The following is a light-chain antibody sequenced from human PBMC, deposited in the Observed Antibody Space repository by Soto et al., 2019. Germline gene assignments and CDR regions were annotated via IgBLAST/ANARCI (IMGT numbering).Light chain of an antibody. CDR3: QQSYSTPYT. CDR2: AAS. V-gene: IGKV1-39*01. CDR1: HDISSY. J-gene: IGKJ5*01. Sequence: DIQMTQSPSTLSATAGDRVTITCRASHDISSYLTWYQQKPGKAPAVLIYAASTLQGGVPSRFSGSGSGTDFTLTISSLQPEDFATYYCQQSYSTPYTFGQGTRLEIK.